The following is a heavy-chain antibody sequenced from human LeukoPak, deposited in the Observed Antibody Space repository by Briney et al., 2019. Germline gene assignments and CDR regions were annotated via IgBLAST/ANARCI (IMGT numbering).Heavy chain of an antibody. CDR3: TTDPGAEHSSGWYVVETGDY. CDR2: ISADETA. CDR1: GFTFSKFA. D-gene: IGHD6-19*01. J-gene: IGHJ4*02. V-gene: IGHV3-23*01. Sequence: GGSLRLSCAASGFTFSKFAMTWVRQGPGKGLEWVAAISADETAYYGDSVKGRFTISRDNSKNTLYLQMNSLKTEDTAVYYCTTDPGAEHSSGWYVVETGDYWGQGTLVTVSS.